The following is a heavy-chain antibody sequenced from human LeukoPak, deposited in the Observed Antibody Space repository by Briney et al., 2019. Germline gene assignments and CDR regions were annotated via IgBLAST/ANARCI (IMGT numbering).Heavy chain of an antibody. V-gene: IGHV4-39*07. CDR1: GGSISSSSYY. J-gene: IGHJ6*03. Sequence: SETLSLTCTVSGGSISSSSYYWGWIRQPPGKGLEWIGSIYYSGSTNYNPSLKSRVTISVDTSKNQFSLKLSSVTAADTAVYYCARGLGSSWGYYYYYYMDVWGKGTTVTVSS. CDR3: ARGLGSSWGYYYYYYMDV. CDR2: IYYSGST. D-gene: IGHD6-13*01.